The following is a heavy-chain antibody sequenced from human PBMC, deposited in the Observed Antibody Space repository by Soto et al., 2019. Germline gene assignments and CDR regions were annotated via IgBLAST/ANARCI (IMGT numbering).Heavy chain of an antibody. V-gene: IGHV3-30*18. D-gene: IGHD5-12*01. CDR2: ISYDGSNK. CDR1: GFTFSSYG. CDR3: AKGLEMATIYASFDY. J-gene: IGHJ4*02. Sequence: QVQLVESGGDVVQPGRSLRLSCAASGFTFSSYGMHWVRQAPGKGLEWVAVISYDGSNKYYADSVKGRFTISRDNSKNTLYLQMNSLRAEDTAVYYCAKGLEMATIYASFDYWGQGTLVTVSS.